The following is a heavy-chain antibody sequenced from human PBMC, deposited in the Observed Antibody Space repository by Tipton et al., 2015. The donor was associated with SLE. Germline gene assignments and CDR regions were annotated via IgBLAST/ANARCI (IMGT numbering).Heavy chain of an antibody. D-gene: IGHD2-8*01. CDR2: ISSSGSTI. CDR1: GFTFSSYE. CDR3: ARLSPDCTNGVCYNSYLDY. J-gene: IGHJ4*02. V-gene: IGHV3-48*03. Sequence: GSLRLSCAASGFTFSSYEMNWVRQAPGKGLEWVSYISSSGSTIYYADSVKGRFTISRDNAKNSLYLQMNSLRAEDTAVYYCARLSPDCTNGVCYNSYLDYWGQGTLVTVSS.